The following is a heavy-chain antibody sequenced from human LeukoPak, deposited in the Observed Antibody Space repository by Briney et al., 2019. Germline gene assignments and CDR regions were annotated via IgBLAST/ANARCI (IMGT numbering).Heavy chain of an antibody. CDR3: ARARGYSYGLFDY. V-gene: IGHV4-59*01. CDR1: GGSISSYY. CDR2: IYYSGST. J-gene: IGHJ4*02. Sequence: PSETLSLTCTVSGGSISSYYWSWIRQPPGKGLEWIGYIYYSGSTNYNPSLKSRVTISVDTSKNQFSLKLSSVTAADTAVYYCARARGYSYGLFDYWGQGTLVTVSS. D-gene: IGHD5-18*01.